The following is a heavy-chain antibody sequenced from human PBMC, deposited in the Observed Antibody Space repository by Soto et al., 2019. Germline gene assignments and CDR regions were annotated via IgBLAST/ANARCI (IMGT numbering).Heavy chain of an antibody. CDR2: INRKIDGETT. D-gene: IGHD3-3*01. J-gene: IGHJ4*02. CDR1: EYTFSDAW. Sequence: GALRLSCVVFEYTFSDAWMSWVSQAPGKGLEWVARINRKIDGETTDYAAPVEGRFTIARDDSKNTLYLQMSSLKIEDTAVYCSTAHNWSWGQGTLVTVSS. V-gene: IGHV3-15*01. CDR3: TAHNWS.